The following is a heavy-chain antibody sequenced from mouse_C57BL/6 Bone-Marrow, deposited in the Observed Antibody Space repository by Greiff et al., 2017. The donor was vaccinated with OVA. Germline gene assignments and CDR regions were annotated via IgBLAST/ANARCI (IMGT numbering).Heavy chain of an antibody. V-gene: IGHV5-4*03. J-gene: IGHJ4*01. CDR3: ARYDYGLYYAMDY. D-gene: IGHD2-4*01. CDR1: GFTFSSYA. Sequence: EVKLVESGGGLVKPGGSLKLSCAASGFTFSSYAMSWVRQTPEKRLEWVATISDGGSYTYYPDNVKGRFTISRDNAKNNLYLQMSHLKSEDTAMYYCARYDYGLYYAMDYWGQGTSVTVSS. CDR2: ISDGGSYT.